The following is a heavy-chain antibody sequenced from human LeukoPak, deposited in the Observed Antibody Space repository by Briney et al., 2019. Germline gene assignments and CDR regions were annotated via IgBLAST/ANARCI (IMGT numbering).Heavy chain of an antibody. CDR1: GLSTSSHY. J-gene: IGHJ3*02. Sequence: SETLSLTCTVSGLSTSSHYWSWIRQPPGQGLEWIGYIYYTGNTNYNPSLKSRITISVDTTKNQFSLNVSSVDAADTGCYDCARSASSSSRSACDIWGQGTMVTVSS. V-gene: IGHV4-59*11. D-gene: IGHD6-6*01. CDR3: ARSASSSSRSACDI. CDR2: IYYTGNT.